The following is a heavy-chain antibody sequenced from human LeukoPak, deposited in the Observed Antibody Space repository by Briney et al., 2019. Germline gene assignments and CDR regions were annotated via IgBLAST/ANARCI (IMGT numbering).Heavy chain of an antibody. D-gene: IGHD6-13*01. J-gene: IGHJ4*02. Sequence: GGSLRLSCAASGFTFSSYSMNWVRQAPGKGLEWVSSISSSSSYIYYADSVKGRFTISRDDAKNSLYLQMNSLRAEDTAVYYCAREGFDSSSWYGGVYWGQGTLVTVS. CDR1: GFTFSSYS. CDR2: ISSSSSYI. V-gene: IGHV3-21*01. CDR3: AREGFDSSSWYGGVY.